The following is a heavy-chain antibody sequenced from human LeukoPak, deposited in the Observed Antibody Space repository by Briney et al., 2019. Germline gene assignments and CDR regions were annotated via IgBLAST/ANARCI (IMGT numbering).Heavy chain of an antibody. Sequence: GGSLRLSCAASGFTFSSYAMSWVRQAPGKGLEWVAVISYDGSNKYYADSVKGRFTISRDNSKNTLYLQMNSLRAEDTAVYYCARTYGDYVSLGYFDLWGRGTLVTVSS. CDR2: ISYDGSNK. J-gene: IGHJ2*01. D-gene: IGHD4-17*01. V-gene: IGHV3-30-3*01. CDR1: GFTFSSYA. CDR3: ARTYGDYVSLGYFDL.